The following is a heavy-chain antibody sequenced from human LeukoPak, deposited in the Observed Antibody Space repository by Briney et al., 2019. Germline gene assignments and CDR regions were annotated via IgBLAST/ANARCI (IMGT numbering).Heavy chain of an antibody. D-gene: IGHD2-2*01. J-gene: IGHJ4*02. Sequence: GGTLRLSCEASGFTFSSYGMNWVRQAPGKGLEWVSVISGSGGNTFYADSVKGRFTISRDNIGNTLYLQMNSLRAEDTAVYYCAKDRGLGYCSSRGCYGGFGFDHWGQGTLVTVSS. CDR2: ISGSGGNT. CDR3: AKDRGLGYCSSRGCYGGFGFDH. V-gene: IGHV3-23*01. CDR1: GFTFSSYG.